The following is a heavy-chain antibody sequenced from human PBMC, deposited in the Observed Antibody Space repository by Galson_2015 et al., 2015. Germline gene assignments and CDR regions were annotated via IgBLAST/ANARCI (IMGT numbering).Heavy chain of an antibody. CDR3: AKTDRLWGHDY. CDR1: GFTFSSYV. V-gene: IGHV3-23*01. J-gene: IGHJ4*02. CDR2: ISGSGGGT. Sequence: SLRLSCAASGFTFSSYVMSWVRQAPGKGLEWVSAISGSGGGTYYADSVKGRFTISRDNSKNTLYLQMNSLRAEDTAEYYCAKTDRLWGHDYWGQGTLVIVSS. D-gene: IGHD2-21*01.